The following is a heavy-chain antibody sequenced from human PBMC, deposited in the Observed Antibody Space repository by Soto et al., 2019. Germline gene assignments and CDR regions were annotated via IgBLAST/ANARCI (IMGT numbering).Heavy chain of an antibody. Sequence: QMQLQESGPGLVKPSETLSLTCSVSGASISSYYYTWVRQTPGKGLEWIGYIYLDGSINYTPSFKSRVIISADTSKNHFSVRLSSVTAADTAVYYCSRPYYDTKGYSLDPWGQGTLVTVSS. CDR3: SRPYYDTKGYSLDP. D-gene: IGHD3-16*01. CDR1: GASISSYY. CDR2: IYLDGSI. V-gene: IGHV4-59*01. J-gene: IGHJ5*02.